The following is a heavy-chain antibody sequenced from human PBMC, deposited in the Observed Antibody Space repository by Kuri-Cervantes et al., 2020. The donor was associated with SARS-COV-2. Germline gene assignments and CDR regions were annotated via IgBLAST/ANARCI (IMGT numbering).Heavy chain of an antibody. D-gene: IGHD1-1*01. J-gene: IGHJ4*02. CDR1: GGSISSYY. Sequence: SETLSLTCTVSGGSISSYYWSWIRQPPGKGLEGIGYIYYSGNTNYNPSLKSRVTISVDTSKNQFSLKLSSVTAADTAIYYCARHRRSGTVYFDFWGQGTLVTVSS. CDR2: IYYSGNT. V-gene: IGHV4-59*08. CDR3: ARHRRSGTVYFDF.